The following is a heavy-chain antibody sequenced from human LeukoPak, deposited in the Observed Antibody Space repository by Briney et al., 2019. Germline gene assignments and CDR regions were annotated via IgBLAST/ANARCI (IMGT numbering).Heavy chain of an antibody. CDR3: ARGMVRGVDYYYYGMDV. CDR1: GGTFSSYA. Sequence: ASVKVSCKASGGTFSSYAISWVRQAPGQGLEWMGGIIPIFGTANYAQKFQGRVTITADKSTSTAYMELSSLRSEDTAVYYCARGMVRGVDYYYYGMDVWGQGTTVTVSS. CDR2: IIPIFGTA. J-gene: IGHJ6*02. V-gene: IGHV1-69*06. D-gene: IGHD3-10*01.